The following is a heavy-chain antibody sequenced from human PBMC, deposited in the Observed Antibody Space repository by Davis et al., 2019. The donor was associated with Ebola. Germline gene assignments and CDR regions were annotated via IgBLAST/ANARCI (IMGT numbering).Heavy chain of an antibody. Sequence: GESLKISCAASGFTFSSYWMSWVRQAPGKGLEWVANIKQDGSEKYYVDSVKGRFTISRDNAKNSLYLQMNSLRAEDTAVYYCASRNYYVDYWGQGTLVTVSS. J-gene: IGHJ4*02. CDR3: ASRNYYVDY. CDR1: GFTFSSYW. V-gene: IGHV3-7*01. D-gene: IGHD3-10*02. CDR2: IKQDGSEK.